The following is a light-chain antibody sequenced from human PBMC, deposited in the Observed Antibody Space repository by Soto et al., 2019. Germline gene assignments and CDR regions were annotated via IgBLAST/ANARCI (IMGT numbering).Light chain of an antibody. J-gene: IGKJ1*01. V-gene: IGKV1-5*03. CDR2: KAS. Sequence: DIQMTQSPSTLSGSVGDRVTITCRASQTISSWLAWYQQKPGKAPKLLIYKASTLKSGVPSRFSGSGCGTEFALKLVSLEGDDVATDYGQQYNSYSQAFGQGTKVELK. CDR1: QTISSW. CDR3: QQYNSYSQA.